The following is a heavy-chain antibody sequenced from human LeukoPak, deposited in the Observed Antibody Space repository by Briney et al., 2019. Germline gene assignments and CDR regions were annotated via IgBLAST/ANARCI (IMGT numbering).Heavy chain of an antibody. D-gene: IGHD6-13*01. V-gene: IGHV3-30-3*01. J-gene: IGHJ4*02. Sequence: PGGSLRLSCEASGFTFSHYAMHWVRQSPGKRLEWVALISYDGSNIQYADSVKGRFTISRDNSKNTLYLQMNTLRTEDTALYYCARDRAAAPWGYFDYWGQGTLVTVSS. CDR3: ARDRAAAPWGYFDY. CDR1: GFTFSHYA. CDR2: ISYDGSNI.